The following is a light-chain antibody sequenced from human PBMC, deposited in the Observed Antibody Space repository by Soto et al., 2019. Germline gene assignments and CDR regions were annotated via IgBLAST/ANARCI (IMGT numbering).Light chain of an antibody. CDR2: KAS. CDR3: QQYKSYPLT. V-gene: IGKV1-5*03. Sequence: DIQMTQSPSTLSASVGDIVTINFRASQSISSWLAWYQQKPGKAPNLLIYKASTLESGVPSRFSGSGSGTEFTLTISSVQPDDFATYYCQQYKSYPLTFGGGTKVDIK. J-gene: IGKJ4*01. CDR1: QSISSW.